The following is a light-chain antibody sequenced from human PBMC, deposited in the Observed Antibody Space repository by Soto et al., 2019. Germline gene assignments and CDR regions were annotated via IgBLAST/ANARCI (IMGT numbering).Light chain of an antibody. CDR1: SSDVGGYNY. J-gene: IGLJ2*01. Sequence: QSALTQPRSVSGSPGQSVTISCTGTSSDVGGYNYVSWYQQHPGKAPKLMIYDVSKRPPGVPDRFSGSKSGNTASLTISGVQAEDEDDYYCCSYGGRVVFGGGTKLPVL. CDR2: DVS. V-gene: IGLV2-11*01. CDR3: CSYGGRVV.